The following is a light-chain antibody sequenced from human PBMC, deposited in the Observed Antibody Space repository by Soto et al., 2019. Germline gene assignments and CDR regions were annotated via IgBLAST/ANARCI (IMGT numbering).Light chain of an antibody. CDR3: QQYNKWPIT. CDR1: QSVSSY. J-gene: IGKJ5*01. CDR2: GAS. Sequence: EIVLTQSPATLSLSPWERATLSCRASQSVSSYLAWYQQKPGQAPRLLIYGASSRATGIPDRSSGSGSGTEFTLTISSLQSEDSAFYYCQQYNKWPITFGQGTDWRL. V-gene: IGKV3D-15*01.